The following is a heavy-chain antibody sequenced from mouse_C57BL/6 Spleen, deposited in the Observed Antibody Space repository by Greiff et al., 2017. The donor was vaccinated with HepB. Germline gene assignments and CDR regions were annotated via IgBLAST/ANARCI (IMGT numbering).Heavy chain of an antibody. Sequence: QVQLKQPGAELVKPGASVKLSCKASGYTFTSYWMQWVKQRPGQGLEWIGEIDPSDSYTNYNQKFKGKATLTVDTSSSTAYMQLSSLTSEDSAVYYCARRDDWYFDVWGTGTTVTVSS. CDR1: GYTFTSYW. CDR3: ARRDDWYFDV. V-gene: IGHV1-50*01. CDR2: IDPSDSYT. D-gene: IGHD3-3*01. J-gene: IGHJ1*03.